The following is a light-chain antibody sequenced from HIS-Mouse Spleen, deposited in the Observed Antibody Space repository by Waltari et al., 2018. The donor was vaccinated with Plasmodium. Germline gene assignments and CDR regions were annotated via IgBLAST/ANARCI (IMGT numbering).Light chain of an antibody. CDR2: DDS. Sequence: SYVLTQPPSVSVAPGKTARLTCGGNNIGSKSVQWYQQKPGQAPVLVVYDDSDRPSGIPERFSGSNSGNTATLTISRVEAGDEADYYCQVWDSSSDHPGVFGGGTKLTVL. V-gene: IGLV3-21*03. J-gene: IGLJ2*01. CDR1: NIGSKS. CDR3: QVWDSSSDHPGV.